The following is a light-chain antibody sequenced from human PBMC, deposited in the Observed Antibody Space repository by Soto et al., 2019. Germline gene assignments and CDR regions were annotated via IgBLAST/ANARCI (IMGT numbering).Light chain of an antibody. J-gene: IGKJ3*01. CDR1: QAISSH. Sequence: DIQLTQSPSFLSASVGGRVTITCRASQAISSHLAWYQQKPGKAPNLLIYGASTLQSGVPSRFSGSGSGTQFTLTISSLQPEDFATYYCQQINSYPLTCGRGTTVDIK. V-gene: IGKV1-9*01. CDR3: QQINSYPLT. CDR2: GAS.